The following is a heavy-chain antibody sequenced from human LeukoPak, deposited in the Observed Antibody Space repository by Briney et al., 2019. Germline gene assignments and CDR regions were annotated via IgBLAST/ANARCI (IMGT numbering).Heavy chain of an antibody. CDR2: INPSGGST. V-gene: IGHV1-46*01. Sequence: ASVKVSCKTSGYTFTSYYMHWVRQAPGQGLEWMGIINPSGGSTSYAQKFQGRVTMTRDTSTSTVYMELSSLKSEDTAVYYFARDPPNCSGGSSYSGYYFDDGGQGTLVTVSS. CDR1: GYTFTSYY. CDR3: ARDPPNCSGGSSYSGYYFDD. J-gene: IGHJ4*02. D-gene: IGHD2-15*01.